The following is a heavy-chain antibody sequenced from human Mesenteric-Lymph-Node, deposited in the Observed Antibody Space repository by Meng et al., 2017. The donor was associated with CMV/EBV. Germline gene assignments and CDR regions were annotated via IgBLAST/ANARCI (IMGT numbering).Heavy chain of an antibody. D-gene: IGHD2-15*01. J-gene: IGHJ4*02. CDR1: GFTFSPYR. CDR2: ISTTSSNI. CDR3: ARAGLVDRISDY. Sequence: GGSLRLSCVASGFTFSPYRMNWVRQAPGKGLEWISYISTTSSNIYYADSVKGRFTTSRDNAKNSLYLQMNSLRGDDTAVYYCARAGLVDRISDYWGQGTLVTVSS. V-gene: IGHV3-48*04.